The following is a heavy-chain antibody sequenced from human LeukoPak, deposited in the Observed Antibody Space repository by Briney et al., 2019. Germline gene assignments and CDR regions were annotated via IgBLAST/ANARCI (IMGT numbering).Heavy chain of an antibody. V-gene: IGHV1-2*02. J-gene: IGHJ4*02. CDR3: ARVWINVGATPAIAY. D-gene: IGHD1-26*01. CDR1: GYTFTGYY. Sequence: ASVKVSCKASGYTFTGYYMHWVRQAPGQGLEWMGWINPNSDGTNYAQKFQGRVTMTRDTSISTAYMELSRLRSDDTAVYYCARVWINVGATPAIAYWGQGTLVTVSS. CDR2: INPNSDGT.